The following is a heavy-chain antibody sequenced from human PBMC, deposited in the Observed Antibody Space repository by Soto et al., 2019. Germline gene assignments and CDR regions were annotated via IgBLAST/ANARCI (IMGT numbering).Heavy chain of an antibody. D-gene: IGHD6-6*01. CDR1: GFTFNNYA. CDR3: ARRARPDFYYMDV. Sequence: GGSLRLSCAASGFTFNNYAMSWVRQAPGKALEYVSGVSGNGVGTYYANSVRGRFTISRDNSKNTVYLQMGSLRPEDMAVYYCARRARPDFYYMDVWGKGTTVTVSS. CDR2: VSGNGVGT. V-gene: IGHV3-64*01. J-gene: IGHJ6*03.